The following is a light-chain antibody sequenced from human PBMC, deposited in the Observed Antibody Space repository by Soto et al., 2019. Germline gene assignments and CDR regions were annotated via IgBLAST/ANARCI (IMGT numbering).Light chain of an antibody. CDR1: QSVSTRY. CDR3: HQFGSSPPAFT. V-gene: IGKV3-20*01. J-gene: IGKJ2*01. Sequence: ESMLTQSPGTLSLSPGERATLSCRASQSVSTRYLAWYQQKPGQAPRLLIYGASIRATGIPDRFSGSGSGTECTLTISRLEPEDFAVYYCHQFGSSPPAFTFGQGTKLEI. CDR2: GAS.